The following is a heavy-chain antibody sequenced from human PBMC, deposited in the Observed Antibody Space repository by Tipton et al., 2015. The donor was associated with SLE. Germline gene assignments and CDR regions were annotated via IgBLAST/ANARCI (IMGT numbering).Heavy chain of an antibody. V-gene: IGHV4-59*01. CDR2: IYYSGST. J-gene: IGHJ4*02. CDR1: GGSISSYY. D-gene: IGHD4-17*01. Sequence: TLSLTCTVSGGSISSYYWSWIRQPPGKGLEWIGYIYYSGSTNYNPSLKSRVTISVDTSKNQFSLKLSSVTAADTAVYYCARGADYGDYVAFAYWGQGTLVTVSS. CDR3: ARGADYGDYVAFAY.